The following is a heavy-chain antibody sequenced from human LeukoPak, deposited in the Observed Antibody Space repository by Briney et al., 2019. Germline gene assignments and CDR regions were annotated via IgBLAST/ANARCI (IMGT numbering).Heavy chain of an antibody. CDR3: ARDRMGQCSGGSCRLLGAFDI. J-gene: IGHJ3*02. Sequence: PGRSLRLSCAASGFTFSSYGMHWVRQAPGKGLEWVAVISYDGSNKYYADSVKGRFTISRDNSKNTLYLQMNSLRAEDTAVYYCARDRMGQCSGGSCRLLGAFDIWGQGTMVTVSS. D-gene: IGHD2-15*01. V-gene: IGHV3-30*03. CDR1: GFTFSSYG. CDR2: ISYDGSNK.